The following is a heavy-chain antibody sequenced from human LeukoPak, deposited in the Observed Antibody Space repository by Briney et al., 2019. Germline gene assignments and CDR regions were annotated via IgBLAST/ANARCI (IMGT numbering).Heavy chain of an antibody. CDR3: AREVGTTVGYNGMDV. Sequence: ASVKVSCKASGGTFSSYAISWVRQAPGQGLKWMGGIIPIFGTANYAQKFQGRVTITADKSTSTAYMELSSLRSEDTAVYYCAREVGTTVGYNGMDVWGKGTTVTVSS. CDR1: GGTFSSYA. J-gene: IGHJ6*04. CDR2: IIPIFGTA. V-gene: IGHV1-69*06. D-gene: IGHD1-1*01.